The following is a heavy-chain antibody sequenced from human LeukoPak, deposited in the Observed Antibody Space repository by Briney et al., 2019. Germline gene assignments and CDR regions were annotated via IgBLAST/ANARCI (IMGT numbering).Heavy chain of an antibody. CDR3: GRLNTDCGSLFDS. J-gene: IGHJ4*02. D-gene: IGHD2-21*01. CDR1: GDSVAKGTYV. Sequence: TFALERLISGDSVAKGTYVGRGVRQPPKKGLEWIGTIYYSGSVYYNQSLRGRVALSVDTSKNQFSLKLTSVTAADTAVYYCGRLNTDCGSLFDSWGQGTLATVSS. CDR2: IYYSGSV. V-gene: IGHV4-39*01.